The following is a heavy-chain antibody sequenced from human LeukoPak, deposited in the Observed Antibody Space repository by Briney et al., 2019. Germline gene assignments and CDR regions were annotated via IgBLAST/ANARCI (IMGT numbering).Heavy chain of an antibody. V-gene: IGHV3-30*18. CDR2: ISTDGKDK. Sequence: GGSLRLSCAASGFTLSNYAMHWVRQAQGKGLEWVTVISTDGKDKKYADSVKGRFAISRDNSKNTLDLQMNSLRAEDTAVYYCAKDQKWGPADYYFDSWGQGTLVTVSS. D-gene: IGHD2-2*01. CDR3: AKDQKWGPADYYFDS. CDR1: GFTLSNYA. J-gene: IGHJ4*02.